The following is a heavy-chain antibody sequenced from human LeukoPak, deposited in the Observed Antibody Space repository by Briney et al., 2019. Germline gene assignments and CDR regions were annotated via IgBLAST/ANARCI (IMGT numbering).Heavy chain of an antibody. CDR2: IKQDGSEK. CDR3: AGGTGFIIKD. Sequence: GGSLRLSCAASGFTYSLYWMNWVRRAPGKGLEWVANIKQDGSEKNYVDSVKGRFTISRDNAKNSLYLQMNNLRVEDTAMYYCAGGTGFIIKDWGQGTLVTVSS. D-gene: IGHD3-9*01. J-gene: IGHJ4*02. CDR1: GFTYSLYW. V-gene: IGHV3-7*03.